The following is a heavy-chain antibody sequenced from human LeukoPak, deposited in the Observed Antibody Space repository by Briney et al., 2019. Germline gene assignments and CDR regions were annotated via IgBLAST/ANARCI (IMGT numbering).Heavy chain of an antibody. CDR3: ARDRPVELRYFDRLYIPYDAFDI. J-gene: IGHJ3*02. CDR2: IKWDGGRT. CDR1: GFTFDDHG. D-gene: IGHD3-9*01. Sequence: GGSLRLSCAASGFTFDDHGMSWVRQAPGKGLEWVSGIKWDGGRTGYADSVKGRFTISRDNAKNSVYLQMNSLRAEDTAVYYCARDRPVELRYFDRLYIPYDAFDIWGQGTMVTVSS. V-gene: IGHV3-20*04.